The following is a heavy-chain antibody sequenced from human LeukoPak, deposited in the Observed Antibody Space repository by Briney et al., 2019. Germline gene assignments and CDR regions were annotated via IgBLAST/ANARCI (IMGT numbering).Heavy chain of an antibody. Sequence: PSETLSLTCAVYGGSFSGYYWSWIRQPPGKGLEWIGEINHSGSTNYNPSLTSRVTISVDTSKNQFSLKLSSVTAADTAVYYCARGRGYNSFDYWGQGTLVTVSS. J-gene: IGHJ4*02. CDR3: ARGRGYNSFDY. D-gene: IGHD2/OR15-2a*01. CDR1: GGSFSGYY. CDR2: INHSGST. V-gene: IGHV4-34*01.